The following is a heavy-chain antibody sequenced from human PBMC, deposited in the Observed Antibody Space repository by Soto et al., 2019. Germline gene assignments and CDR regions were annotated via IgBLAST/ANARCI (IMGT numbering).Heavy chain of an antibody. CDR1: GLNFGSFI. J-gene: IGHJ3*02. D-gene: IGHD2-2*01. CDR3: ARDLDEDIAVVPAAYLGDAFDI. V-gene: IGHV3-48*01. Sequence: GGSMILSWASSGLNFGSFIMNWVRQDQGKGLEWVSYISSSSSTIYYADSVKGRFTISRDNAKNSLYLQMNSLRAEDTAVYYCARDLDEDIAVVPAAYLGDAFDIWGQGTMVTGSS. CDR2: ISSSSSTI.